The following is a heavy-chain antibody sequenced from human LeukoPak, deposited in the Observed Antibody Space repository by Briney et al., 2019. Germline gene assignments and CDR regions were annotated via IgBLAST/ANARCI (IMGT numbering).Heavy chain of an antibody. CDR2: ISAYNGNT. D-gene: IGHD3-22*01. J-gene: IGHJ4*02. CDR1: GYTFTSYG. V-gene: IGHV1-18*01. CDR3: ASLYYDSSGYPTLYFDY. Sequence: ASVTVSCKASGYTFTSYGISWVRQAPGQGLERMGWISAYNGNTNYAKTLKGRVTMTTDTSTSTAYMELRSLRSDDTAVYYCASLYYDSSGYPTLYFDYWGQGTLVTVSS.